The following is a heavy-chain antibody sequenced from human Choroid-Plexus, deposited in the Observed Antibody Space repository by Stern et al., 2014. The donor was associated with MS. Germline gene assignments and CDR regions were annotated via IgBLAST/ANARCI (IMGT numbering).Heavy chain of an antibody. CDR2: VSYDGSNK. D-gene: IGHD2/OR15-2a*01. CDR1: GFTFGSCA. Sequence: QVQLVQSGGGVVQPGRPLRLSCGASGFTFGSCAMHWVRQAPGKGLEWVGGVSYDGSNKYYADSVKGRFTISRDNSQNTLYMQMSSLRPEDTAVYYCAKDRQYLTYFFDHWGQGSLVTVSS. CDR3: AKDRQYLTYFFDH. V-gene: IGHV3-30*18. J-gene: IGHJ5*02.